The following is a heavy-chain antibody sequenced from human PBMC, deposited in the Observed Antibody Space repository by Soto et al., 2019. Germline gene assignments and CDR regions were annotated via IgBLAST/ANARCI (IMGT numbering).Heavy chain of an antibody. D-gene: IGHD6-13*01. Sequence: GGSLRLSCAASGFAFSDPYMSWIRQAPGKGLEWISYISGSGGSTYYADSVKGRFTISRDNSKNTLYLQMNSLRAEDTAVYYCAKDRREQQLVYPFDYWGQGTLVTVSS. V-gene: IGHV3-23*01. CDR1: GFAFSDPY. CDR2: ISGSGGST. CDR3: AKDRREQQLVYPFDY. J-gene: IGHJ4*02.